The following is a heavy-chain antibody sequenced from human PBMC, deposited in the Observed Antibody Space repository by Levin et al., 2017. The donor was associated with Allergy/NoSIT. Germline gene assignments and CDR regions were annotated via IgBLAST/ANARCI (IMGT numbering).Heavy chain of an antibody. CDR2: INHSGST. CDR3: ARAIGTGGLPPGYGVSRIDP. J-gene: IGHJ5*02. Sequence: KSSETLSLTCAVYGGSFSGYYWSWIRQPPGKGLEWIGEINHSGSTNYNPSLKSRVTISVDTSKNQFSLKLSSVTAADTAVYYCARAIGTGGLPPGYGVSRIDPWGQGTLVTVSS. CDR1: GGSFSGYY. V-gene: IGHV4-34*01. D-gene: IGHD5/OR15-5a*01.